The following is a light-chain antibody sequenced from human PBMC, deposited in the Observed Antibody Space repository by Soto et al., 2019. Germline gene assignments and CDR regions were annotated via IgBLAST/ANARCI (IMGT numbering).Light chain of an antibody. CDR1: SSDVGGYNY. CDR2: EVS. Sequence: QSALTQPPSASGSPGQSVTISCTGTSSDVGGYNYVSWYQQPPGKAPKLMIYEVSKRPSGVPDRFSGSKSGNTASLTVSGLLAEDEADYYCSSYSGSNSYVFGTWTKLTVL. V-gene: IGLV2-8*01. CDR3: SSYSGSNSYV. J-gene: IGLJ1*01.